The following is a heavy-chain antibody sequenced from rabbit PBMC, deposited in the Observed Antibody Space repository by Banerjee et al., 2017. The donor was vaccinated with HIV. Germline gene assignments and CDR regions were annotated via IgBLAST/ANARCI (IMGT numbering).Heavy chain of an antibody. D-gene: IGHD1-1*01. CDR1: GFTISSYH. CDR3: ARWGSGDHGGL. CDR2: INTNSGNT. V-gene: IGHV1S40*01. J-gene: IGHJ3*01. Sequence: QSLEESGGDLVTPGGTLTLTCTASGFTISSYHMCWVRQAPGKGLEWIACINTNSGNTVCANGAKGRFTISKTASTTVTLQMTSLTAADTATYFCARWGSGDHGGLRGQGTLVTVS.